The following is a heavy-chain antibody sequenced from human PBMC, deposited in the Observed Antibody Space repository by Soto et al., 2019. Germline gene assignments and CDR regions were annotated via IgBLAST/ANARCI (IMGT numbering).Heavy chain of an antibody. CDR2: INHSGST. D-gene: IGHD5-18*01. V-gene: IGHV4-34*01. CDR1: GGSFSGYY. CDR3: AREYTARGQQITNYYYYYMDV. Sequence: SETLSLTCAVYGGSFSGYYWSWIRQPPGKGLEWIGEINHSGSTNYNPSLKSRVTISVDTSKNQFSLKLSSVTAADTAVYYCAREYTARGQQITNYYYYYMDVWGKGTTVTVSS. J-gene: IGHJ6*03.